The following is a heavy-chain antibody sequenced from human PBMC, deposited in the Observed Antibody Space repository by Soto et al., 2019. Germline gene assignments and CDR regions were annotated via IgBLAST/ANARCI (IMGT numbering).Heavy chain of an antibody. CDR3: ARDRTGGYYDFWSGYPDAFDI. CDR1: GFTFSSYW. J-gene: IGHJ3*02. CDR2: IKQDGSEK. Sequence: GGSLRLSCAASGFTFSSYWMSWVRQAPGKGLEWVANIKQDGSEKYYVDSVKGRFTISRDNAKNSLYLQMNSLRAEDTAVYYCARDRTGGYYDFWSGYPDAFDIWGQGTMVTVS. D-gene: IGHD3-3*01. V-gene: IGHV3-7*03.